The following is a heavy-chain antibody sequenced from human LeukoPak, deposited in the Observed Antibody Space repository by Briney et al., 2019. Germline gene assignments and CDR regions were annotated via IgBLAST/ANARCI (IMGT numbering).Heavy chain of an antibody. J-gene: IGHJ4*02. Sequence: SETLSLTCTVSGGSISSYYWSWIRQPPGKGLEWIGYIYYSGSTNYNPSLKNRVTISVDTSKNQFSLKLSSVTAADTAVYYCARDVVPKYCSSTSCYRGGFDYWGQGTLVTVSS. CDR3: ARDVVPKYCSSTSCYRGGFDY. CDR2: IYYSGST. D-gene: IGHD2-2*01. V-gene: IGHV4-59*01. CDR1: GGSISSYY.